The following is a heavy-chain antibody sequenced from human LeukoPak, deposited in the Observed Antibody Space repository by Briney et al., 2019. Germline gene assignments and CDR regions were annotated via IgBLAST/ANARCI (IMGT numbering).Heavy chain of an antibody. CDR2: NSGGTT. J-gene: IGHJ4*02. Sequence: QAGGSLRLSCAASGFTVSTNYMTWVRQAPGKGLEWVSVNSGGTTYYADSVKGRFSISRDNSKNTLYLQMNSLRDEDTAVYYCARYDYGRSGFDYWGQGTLVTVSS. CDR1: GFTVSTNY. V-gene: IGHV3-66*01. CDR3: ARYDYGRSGFDY. D-gene: IGHD5-12*01.